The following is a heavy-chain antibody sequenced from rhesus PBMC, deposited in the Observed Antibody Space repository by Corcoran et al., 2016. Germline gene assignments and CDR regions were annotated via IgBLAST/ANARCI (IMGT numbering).Heavy chain of an antibody. CDR1: GGSISDYYY. V-gene: IGHV4S9*01. Sequence: QVQLQESGRGLVKPSETLSLTCAVSGGSISDYYYWNWIRQPPGKGLEGIGNIYGNHTTTYHHPSLKILVTISKGTSKNQFFLKLCSVTASDTAVYYCARGGVVFTVIDYYGLDSWGQGVVVTVSS. J-gene: IGHJ6*01. D-gene: IGHD2-27*01. CDR2: IYGNHTTT. CDR3: ARGGVVFTVIDYYGLDS.